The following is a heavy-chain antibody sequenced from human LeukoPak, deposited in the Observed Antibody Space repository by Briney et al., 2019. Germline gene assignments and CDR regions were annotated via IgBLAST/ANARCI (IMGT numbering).Heavy chain of an antibody. Sequence: PGGSLRLSCAASGFTFSDYYMSWIRQAPGKGLEWVSYISSSGSTVYCADSVKGRFTISRDNAKNSLYLQMNSLRAEDTAVYYCARDGAPMVSYHMDVWGKGTTVTVSS. D-gene: IGHD4/OR15-4a*01. J-gene: IGHJ6*03. V-gene: IGHV3-11*01. CDR2: ISSSGSTV. CDR1: GFTFSDYY. CDR3: ARDGAPMVSYHMDV.